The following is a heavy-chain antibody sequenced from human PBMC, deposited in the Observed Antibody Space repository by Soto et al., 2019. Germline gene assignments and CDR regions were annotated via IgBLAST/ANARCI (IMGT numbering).Heavy chain of an antibody. CDR3: ARGYSSSSGWFDP. J-gene: IGHJ5*02. Sequence: SETLSRTWTASGGSISSYYWSGIRQPPGKGLEWIGYIYYSGSTNYNPSLKSRVTISVDTSKNQFSLKLSSVTAADTAVYYCARGYSSSSGWFDPWGQGTLVTVSS. D-gene: IGHD6-6*01. V-gene: IGHV4-59*01. CDR2: IYYSGST. CDR1: GGSISSYY.